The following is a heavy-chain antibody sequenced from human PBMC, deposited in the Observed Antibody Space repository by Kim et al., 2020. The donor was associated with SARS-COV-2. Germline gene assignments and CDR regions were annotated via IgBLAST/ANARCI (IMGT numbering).Heavy chain of an antibody. V-gene: IGHV4-61*01. CDR3: ARERYGGSYYYFDY. CDR2: IYYSGST. CDR1: GGSVSSGSYY. Sequence: SETLSLTCTVSGGSVSSGSYYWSWIRQPPGKGLEWIGYIYYSGSTNYNPSLKSRVTISVDTSKNQFSLKLSSVTAADTAVYYCARERYGGSYYYFDYWGQGTLVTVSS. D-gene: IGHD1-26*01. J-gene: IGHJ4*02.